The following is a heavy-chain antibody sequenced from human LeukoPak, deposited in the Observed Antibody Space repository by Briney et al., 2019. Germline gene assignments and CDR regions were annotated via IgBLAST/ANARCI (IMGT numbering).Heavy chain of an antibody. D-gene: IGHD3-16*02. CDR2: ISYDGSNK. J-gene: IGHJ3*02. V-gene: IGHV3-30*18. CDR1: GFTFSSYG. Sequence: GGSLRLSCAASGFTFSSYGMHWVRQAPGKGLEWVAVISYDGSNKYYADSVKGRFTISRDNSKNTLYLQMNSLRAEDTAVYYCAKDFYDYVWGSYRPMNAFDIWGQGTMVTVSS. CDR3: AKDFYDYVWGSYRPMNAFDI.